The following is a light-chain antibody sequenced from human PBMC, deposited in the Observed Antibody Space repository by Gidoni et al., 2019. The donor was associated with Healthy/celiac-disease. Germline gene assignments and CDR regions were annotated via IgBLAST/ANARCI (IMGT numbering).Light chain of an antibody. CDR2: GAS. Sequence: VLTPSPGTLSLSPGERATLSCRASQSVSISYLAWYQQKPGQAPRLLIYGASSRATGIPDRFSSRGSGTDFTLTISRLEPEDFAVYYCQQYGSSPLTFGGGTKVEIK. CDR3: QQYGSSPLT. CDR1: QSVSISY. V-gene: IGKV3-20*01. J-gene: IGKJ4*01.